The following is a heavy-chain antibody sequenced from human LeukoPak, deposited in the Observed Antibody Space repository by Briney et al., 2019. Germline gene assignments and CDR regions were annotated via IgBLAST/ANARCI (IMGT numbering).Heavy chain of an antibody. V-gene: IGHV4-34*01. D-gene: IGHD1-26*01. J-gene: IGHJ4*02. Sequence: ASETLSLTCAVYGGSFSGYYWSWIRHPPGKGLEWIGEINHSGSTNYNPSLKSRVTISVDTSKNQFSLKLSSVTAADTAVYYCARDSLGFGQSFDYWGQGTLVTVSS. CDR3: ARDSLGFGQSFDY. CDR2: INHSGST. CDR1: GGSFSGYY.